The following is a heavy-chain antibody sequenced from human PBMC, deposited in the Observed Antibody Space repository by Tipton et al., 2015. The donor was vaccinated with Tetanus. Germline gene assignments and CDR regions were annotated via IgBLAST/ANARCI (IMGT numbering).Heavy chain of an antibody. Sequence: TLSLTCTVSGASIGSISYYWSWIRQPPGKGLEWIGYTYYSGSTGYNPSLKSRVTISMDRSKNQISLQLTSVTAADTAVYFCAGVTAQRTELYFDHWGQGTLVTVSS. CDR2: TYYSGST. CDR1: GASIGSISYY. V-gene: IGHV4-61*01. CDR3: AGVTAQRTELYFDH. J-gene: IGHJ4*02. D-gene: IGHD6-13*01.